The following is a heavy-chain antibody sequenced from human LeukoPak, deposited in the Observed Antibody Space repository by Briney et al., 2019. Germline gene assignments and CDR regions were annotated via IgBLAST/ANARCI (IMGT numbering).Heavy chain of an antibody. J-gene: IGHJ6*02. Sequence: SETLSLTCAVYGGSFSGYYWSWIRQPPGKGLEWSGEINHSGSTNYNPSLKSRVTISVNTSKNQFSLKLSSVTAADTAVYYCARGKTRPRGIGYCSGGSCQPYYYYYGMDVWGQGTTVTVSS. V-gene: IGHV4-34*01. CDR3: ARGKTRPRGIGYCSGGSCQPYYYYYGMDV. D-gene: IGHD2-15*01. CDR2: INHSGST. CDR1: GGSFSGYY.